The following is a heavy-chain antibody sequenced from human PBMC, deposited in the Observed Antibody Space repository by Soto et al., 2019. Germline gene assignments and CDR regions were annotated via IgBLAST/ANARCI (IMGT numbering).Heavy chain of an antibody. D-gene: IGHD2-8*01. CDR2: IIPIFGTA. V-gene: IGHV1-69*06. CDR1: GGTFSSYA. CDR3: ARGGYCTNGVCYRGWYFDL. J-gene: IGHJ2*01. Sequence: QVQLVQSGAEVKKPGSSVKVSCKASGGTFSSYAISWVRQAPGQGLEWMGGIIPIFGTANYAQKFQGRVTITADKSTSTAYMELSSLRSEDTAVYYCARGGYCTNGVCYRGWYFDLWGRGTLVTVSS.